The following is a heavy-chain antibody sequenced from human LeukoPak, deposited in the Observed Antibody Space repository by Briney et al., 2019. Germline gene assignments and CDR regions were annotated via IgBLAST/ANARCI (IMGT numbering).Heavy chain of an antibody. Sequence: PPETLSLTCTVSGYSISSGYYWGWIRQPPGKGLEWIGSIYHSGSTYYNPSLKSRVTISVDTSKNQFSLKLSSVTAADTAVYYCATYSSGWPRDYWGQGTLVTVSS. CDR2: IYHSGST. D-gene: IGHD6-19*01. CDR3: ATYSSGWPRDY. V-gene: IGHV4-38-2*02. CDR1: GYSISSGYY. J-gene: IGHJ4*02.